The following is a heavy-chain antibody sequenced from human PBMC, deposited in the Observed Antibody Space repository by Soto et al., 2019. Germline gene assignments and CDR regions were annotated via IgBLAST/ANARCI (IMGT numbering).Heavy chain of an antibody. CDR3: ASSFGVVMVPYY. CDR2: INPSGGST. J-gene: IGHJ4*02. D-gene: IGHD3-3*01. Sequence: ASVKVSCKASGYTFTSYYMHWVRQAPGQGLEWMGIINPSGGSTSYAQKSQGRVTMTRDTSTSTVYMELSSLRSEDTAVYYCASSFGVVMVPYYWGQGTLVTVSS. V-gene: IGHV1-46*03. CDR1: GYTFTSYY.